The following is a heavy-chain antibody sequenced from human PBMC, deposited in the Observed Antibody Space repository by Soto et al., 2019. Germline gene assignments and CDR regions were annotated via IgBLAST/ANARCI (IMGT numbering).Heavy chain of an antibody. Sequence: ASVKVSCKASGYTFTGYYMHWVRQAPGQGLEWMGWINPNSGGTNYAQKFQGWVTMTRDTSISTAYMELSRLRSDDTAVYYCARGGYYDSSGYYGGGAFDIWGQGTMVT. J-gene: IGHJ3*02. V-gene: IGHV1-2*04. CDR1: GYTFTGYY. CDR3: ARGGYYDSSGYYGGGAFDI. CDR2: INPNSGGT. D-gene: IGHD3-22*01.